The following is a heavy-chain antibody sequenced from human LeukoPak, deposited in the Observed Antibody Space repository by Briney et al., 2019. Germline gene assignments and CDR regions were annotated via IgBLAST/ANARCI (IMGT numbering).Heavy chain of an antibody. J-gene: IGHJ3*02. V-gene: IGHV4-4*07. D-gene: IGHD6-13*01. CDR3: ARDPYSSSWSPRGRDAFDI. Sequence: SETLSLTCAVYGGSFSGYYWSWIRQPPGKGLEWIGRIYTSGSTNYNPSLKSRVTMSVDTSKNQFSLKLSSVTAADTAVYYCARDPYSSSWSPRGRDAFDIWGQGTMVTVSS. CDR2: IYTSGST. CDR1: GGSFSGYY.